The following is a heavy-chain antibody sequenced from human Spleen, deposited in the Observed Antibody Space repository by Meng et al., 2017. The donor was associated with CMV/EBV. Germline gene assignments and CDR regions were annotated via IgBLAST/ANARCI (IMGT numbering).Heavy chain of an antibody. V-gene: IGHV3-53*01. CDR3: ARGAGIAWPFDY. D-gene: IGHD2-21*01. CDR1: GFIVTSNY. Sequence: GESLKISCAASGFIVTSNYMTWVRQAPGKGLEWVSVIYSGGSTYYADSVKGRFTISRDNSKNTLYLQMSSLRAEDTAVYYCARGAGIAWPFDYWGQGTPVTVSS. J-gene: IGHJ4*02. CDR2: IYSGGST.